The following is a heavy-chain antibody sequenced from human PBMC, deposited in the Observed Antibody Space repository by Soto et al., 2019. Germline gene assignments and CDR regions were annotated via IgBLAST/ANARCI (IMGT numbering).Heavy chain of an antibody. CDR2: IYYSGST. D-gene: IGHD3-10*01. CDR1: GGSISSYY. Sequence: SETLSLTCTVSGGSISSYYWSWIRQPPGKGLEWIGYIYYSGSTNYNPSLKSRVTISVDTSKNQFSLKLSSVTAADTAVYYCARSGHRGVIISPYYFDYWGQGTLVTVSS. J-gene: IGHJ4*02. V-gene: IGHV4-59*01. CDR3: ARSGHRGVIISPYYFDY.